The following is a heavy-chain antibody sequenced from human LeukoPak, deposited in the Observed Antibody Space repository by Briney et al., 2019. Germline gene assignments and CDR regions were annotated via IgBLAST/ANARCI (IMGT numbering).Heavy chain of an antibody. Sequence: SVKVSCKASGGTFSSYAISWVRQAPGQGLEWMGGIIPIFGTANYAQKFQGRVTITADESTSTGYIELSTLRSEDTAVYYCAIPSARVSISDIVVVVAAKVPRYFDLWGRGTLVTVSS. CDR1: GGTFSSYA. CDR3: AIPSARVSISDIVVVVAAKVPRYFDL. V-gene: IGHV1-69*13. D-gene: IGHD2-15*01. J-gene: IGHJ2*01. CDR2: IIPIFGTA.